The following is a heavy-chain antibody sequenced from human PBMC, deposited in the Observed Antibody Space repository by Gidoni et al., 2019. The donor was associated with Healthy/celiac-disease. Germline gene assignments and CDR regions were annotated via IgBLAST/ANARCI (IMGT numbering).Heavy chain of an antibody. CDR3: ARDSGYSSSWYPGDYGMDV. J-gene: IGHJ6*02. V-gene: IGHV4-38-2*02. CDR1: GYSISSGYY. D-gene: IGHD6-13*01. CDR2: IYHSGST. Sequence: QVQLQESGPGLVKPSETLSLTCAVSGYSISSGYYWGWIRQPPGKGLEWIGSIYHSGSTYYNPSLKSRVTISVDTSKNQFSLKLSSVTAADTAVYYCARDSGYSSSWYPGDYGMDVWGQGTTVTVSS.